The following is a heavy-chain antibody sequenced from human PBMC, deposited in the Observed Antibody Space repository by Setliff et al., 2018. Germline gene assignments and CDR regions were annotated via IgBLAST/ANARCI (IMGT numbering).Heavy chain of an antibody. J-gene: IGHJ4*02. CDR1: GGTFSSYG. CDR3: ARGGSPDCTTNSCRYGDYFY. CDR2: TIPMFGST. D-gene: IGHD4-17*01. Sequence: SVKVSCKAPGGTFSSYGISWVRQAPGQGLEWMGGTIPMFGSTSYAQKFQGRITLTRDTSTSTVYMQLNSLRSEDTAVYYCARGGSPDCTTNSCRYGDYFYWGQGTLVTVSS. V-gene: IGHV1-69*05.